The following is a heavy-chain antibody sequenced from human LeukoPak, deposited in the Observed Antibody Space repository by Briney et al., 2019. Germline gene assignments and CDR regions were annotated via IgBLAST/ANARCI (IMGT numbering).Heavy chain of an antibody. Sequence: GGSLRLSCATSGFTFRSYAMIWVRQAPERGLQWVSGISGSGTYYADFAKGRFTISRDNSKNTLYLQMNSLRAEDTAVYYCAVTMVRGVMNYWGQGTLVTVSS. CDR1: GFTFRSYA. J-gene: IGHJ4*02. D-gene: IGHD3-10*01. V-gene: IGHV3-23*01. CDR2: ISGSGT. CDR3: AVTMVRGVMNY.